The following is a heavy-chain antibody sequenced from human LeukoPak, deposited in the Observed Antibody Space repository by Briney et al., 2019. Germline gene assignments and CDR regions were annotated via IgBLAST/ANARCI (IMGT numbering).Heavy chain of an antibody. D-gene: IGHD3-16*02. V-gene: IGHV4-4*07. J-gene: IGHJ4*02. CDR2: IYTSGST. CDR3: ARVRGLGVITPYFDD. CDR1: GGSISSYY. Sequence: SETLSLTCTVSGGSISSYYWNWIRQPAGKGLEWIGRIYTSGSTNYNPSLKSRVTISVDTSKNQFSLKLSSVTAADTAVYYCARVRGLGVITPYFDDWGQGTLVTVSS.